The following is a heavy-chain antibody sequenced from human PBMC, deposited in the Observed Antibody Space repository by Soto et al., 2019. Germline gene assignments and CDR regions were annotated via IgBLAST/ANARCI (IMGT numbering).Heavy chain of an antibody. CDR2: IYYSGST. CDR3: ARKPRSSSWFDY. Sequence: SETLSLTCTVSGGSISSSSYYWGWIRQPPGKGLEWIGSIYYSGSTYYNPSHKSRVTISVDTAKNQFSLKLSSVTAADTAVYYCARKPRSSSWFDYWGQGTLVTVSS. J-gene: IGHJ4*02. V-gene: IGHV4-39*07. CDR1: GGSISSSSYY. D-gene: IGHD6-13*01.